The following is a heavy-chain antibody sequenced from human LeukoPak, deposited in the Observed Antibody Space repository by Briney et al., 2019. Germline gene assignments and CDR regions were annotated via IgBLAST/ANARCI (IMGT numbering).Heavy chain of an antibody. V-gene: IGHV4-59*01. CDR3: ARNRFQLSGAYWFDP. CDR2: VSDTGIT. Sequence: SETLSLTCSVSGGSMKNSFWSWIRQPRGKGLEWIGYVSDTGITNSNPSLKSRVTFSIDSSKGQFYLKLRSVTAADTALYFCARNRFQLSGAYWFDPWGRGTLVTVSS. D-gene: IGHD2/OR15-2a*01. CDR1: GGSMKNSF. J-gene: IGHJ5*02.